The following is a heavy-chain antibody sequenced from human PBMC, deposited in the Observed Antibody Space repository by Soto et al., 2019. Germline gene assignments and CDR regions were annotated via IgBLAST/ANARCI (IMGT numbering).Heavy chain of an antibody. CDR1: GASISCSYYY. CDR3: ATSQKRYIWNYFEH. Sequence: SETLSLPCAVSGASISCSYYYWAWLRQSPGKGPEWIGCVFYTGFTSYNPSLASRASVCVVGSKSQFSLQLSAVTAAANAVYYCATSQKRYIWNYFEHWGQGVLVTVSA. CDR2: VFYTGFT. V-gene: IGHV4-39*01. D-gene: IGHD1-20*01. J-gene: IGHJ4*02.